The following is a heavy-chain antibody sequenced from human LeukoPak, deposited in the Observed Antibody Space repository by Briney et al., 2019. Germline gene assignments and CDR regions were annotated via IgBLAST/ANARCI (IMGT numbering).Heavy chain of an antibody. Sequence: SETLSLTCTVSGGSISSYYWSWIRQPPGKGLEWIGYIYYSGSTNYNPSLKSRVTISVDTSKNQFSLKRSSVTAADTAVYYCAREADYYMDVWGKGTTVTVSS. CDR3: AREADYYMDV. CDR2: IYYSGST. J-gene: IGHJ6*03. D-gene: IGHD6-25*01. CDR1: GGSISSYY. V-gene: IGHV4-59*01.